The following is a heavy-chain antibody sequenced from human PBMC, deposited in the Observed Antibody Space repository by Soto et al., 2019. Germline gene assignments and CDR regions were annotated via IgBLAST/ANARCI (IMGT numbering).Heavy chain of an antibody. V-gene: IGHV5-51*01. Sequence: GESLKISCKGSGYSFTSYWIGWVRQMPGKGLEWMGIIYPDDSDTRYSPSFQGQVTISADKSISTAYLQWSSLKASDTAMYYCASLGIAAGYIDAFDIWGQGTMVTVS. CDR1: GYSFTSYW. CDR3: ASLGIAAGYIDAFDI. J-gene: IGHJ3*02. CDR2: IYPDDSDT. D-gene: IGHD6-13*01.